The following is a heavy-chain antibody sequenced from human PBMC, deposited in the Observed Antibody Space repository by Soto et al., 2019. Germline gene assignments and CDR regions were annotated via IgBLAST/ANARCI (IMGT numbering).Heavy chain of an antibody. CDR2: TWNDGSNK. Sequence: QVQLVESGGGVVQPGRSLRLSCAASGFTFSSYGMHWVRQAPGKGLEWVAATWNDGSNKFYAASVKGRFTISRDNSKNTVFLQMNSLRAEDTAVYYCASAAGNDYGDYLSGRDFDYWGQGTLVTVSS. J-gene: IGHJ4*02. CDR1: GFTFSSYG. D-gene: IGHD4-17*01. CDR3: ASAAGNDYGDYLSGRDFDY. V-gene: IGHV3-33*01.